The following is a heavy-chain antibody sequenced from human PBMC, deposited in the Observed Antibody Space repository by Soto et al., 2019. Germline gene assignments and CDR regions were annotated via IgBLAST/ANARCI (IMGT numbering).Heavy chain of an antibody. CDR2: VYYSGTT. Sequence: PSETLSLTCTVSGGSIDSGDYYWSWIRQPPGKGLEWIGYVYYSGTTNYNPFLKSRVTLSLDKSKNQFSLKMNSVTAADTAVYYGSRDVIAPTNYFYPWGQGTLVTVSS. J-gene: IGHJ5*02. D-gene: IGHD4-4*01. CDR1: GGSIDSGDYY. V-gene: IGHV4-61*08. CDR3: SRDVIAPTNYFYP.